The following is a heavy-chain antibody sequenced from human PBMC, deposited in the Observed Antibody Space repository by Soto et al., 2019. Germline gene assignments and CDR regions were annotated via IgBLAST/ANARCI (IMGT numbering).Heavy chain of an antibody. CDR1: GFTFSSYW. Sequence: EVQLVESGGGVVQPGGSLRLSCAASGFTFSSYWMHWVRQAPGKGLVWVSRINGDGSRTSYADSVRGRFTISRDNAKNTLDLQMNSLRGEDTAVYDCARVGTGNWYFDLWGRGTLVTVSS. CDR3: ARVGTGNWYFDL. V-gene: IGHV3-74*01. J-gene: IGHJ2*01. CDR2: INGDGSRT. D-gene: IGHD1-1*01.